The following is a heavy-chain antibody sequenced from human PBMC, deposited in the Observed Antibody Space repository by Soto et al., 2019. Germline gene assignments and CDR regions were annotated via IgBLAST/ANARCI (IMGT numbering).Heavy chain of an antibody. D-gene: IGHD3-10*01. CDR3: ARDSPADGGLNTNWFDH. CDR2: IYYSGST. Sequence: PSETLSLTCTVSGGSTSRYYWSWIRQPPGKGLEWIGYIYYSGSTNYNPSLKSRVTISVDTSKNQFSLKLSSVTAADTAVYYCARDSPADGGLNTNWFDHWGQGTLVTVAS. V-gene: IGHV4-59*01. CDR1: GGSTSRYY. J-gene: IGHJ5*02.